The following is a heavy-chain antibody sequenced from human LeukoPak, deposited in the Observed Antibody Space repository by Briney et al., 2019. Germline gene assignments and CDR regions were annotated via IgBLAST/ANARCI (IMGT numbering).Heavy chain of an antibody. V-gene: IGHV3-30*18. D-gene: IGHD6-19*01. Sequence: GGSLRLSCAASGFTFSSYGMHWVRQAPGKGLEWVALISYHGNNKYYADSAKGRFTISRDNSKSTLYLQMSSLRPEDTAVSYCAKPKETHHDGVAVTDYWGQGTLVTVSS. CDR3: AKPKETHHDGVAVTDY. CDR1: GFTFSSYG. CDR2: ISYHGNNK. J-gene: IGHJ4*02.